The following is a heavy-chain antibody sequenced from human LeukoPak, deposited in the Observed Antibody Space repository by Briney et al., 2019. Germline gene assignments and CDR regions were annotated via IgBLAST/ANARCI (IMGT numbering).Heavy chain of an antibody. CDR3: ARAHMITSYYYYYYMDV. CDR1: GGSISSYY. V-gene: IGHV4-59*01. J-gene: IGHJ6*03. CDR2: IYYSGST. D-gene: IGHD3-16*01. Sequence: SETLSLTCTVSGGSISSYYWSWIRQPPGKGLEWIGYIYYSGSTNYNPSLKSRVTISVDTSKNQFSLKLSSVTAADTAVYYCARAHMITSYYYYYYMDVWGKGATVTVSS.